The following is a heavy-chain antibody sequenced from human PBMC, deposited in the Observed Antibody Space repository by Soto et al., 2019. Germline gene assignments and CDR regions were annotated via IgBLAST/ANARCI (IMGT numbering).Heavy chain of an antibody. CDR3: AKDLTRGIVVVTATLGFDP. Sequence: PGGSLRLSCAASVFTFSSYAMSWFRQAPGKGLEWVSAISGSGGSTYYADSVKGRFTISRDNSKNTLYLQMNSLRAEDTAVYYCAKDLTRGIVVVTATLGFDPWGQGTLVTVSS. CDR2: ISGSGGST. J-gene: IGHJ5*02. V-gene: IGHV3-23*01. CDR1: VFTFSSYA. D-gene: IGHD2-21*02.